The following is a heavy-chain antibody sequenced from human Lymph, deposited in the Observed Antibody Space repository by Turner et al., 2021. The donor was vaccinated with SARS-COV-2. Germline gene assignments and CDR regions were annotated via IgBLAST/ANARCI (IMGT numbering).Heavy chain of an antibody. Sequence: EVQLVESGGGVVQPGGSLRLSCAASGFTFDDYAMHWVRQAPGKGLEWVSLISGDGGSTYYADSVKGRFTSSRDYSKNSLYLQINSLRTEDTALYYCAKEGLSGRRLQFVPYFAYWGQGTLVSVSS. J-gene: IGHJ4*02. CDR1: GFTFDDYA. CDR3: AKEGLSGRRLQFVPYFAY. D-gene: IGHD5-12*01. V-gene: IGHV3-43*02. CDR2: ISGDGGST.